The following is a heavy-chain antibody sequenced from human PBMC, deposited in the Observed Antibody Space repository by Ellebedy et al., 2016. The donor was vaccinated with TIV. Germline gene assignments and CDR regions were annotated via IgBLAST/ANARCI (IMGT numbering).Heavy chain of an antibody. CDR1: GFTFNNAW. Sequence: PGGSLRLSCAASGFTFNNAWMNWVRQAPGKGLEWVGRVKSKTDGGTTDYAAPVKGRFTISRDDSKNTLYLQMNSLKTEDTAVYYCTTGHDIVVVLRTDYWGQGTLVTVSS. D-gene: IGHD2-15*01. CDR3: TTGHDIVVVLRTDY. J-gene: IGHJ4*02. CDR2: VKSKTDGGTT. V-gene: IGHV3-15*07.